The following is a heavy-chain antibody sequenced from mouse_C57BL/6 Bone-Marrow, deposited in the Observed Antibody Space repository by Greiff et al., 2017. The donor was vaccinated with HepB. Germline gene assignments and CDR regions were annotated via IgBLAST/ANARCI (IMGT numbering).Heavy chain of an antibody. D-gene: IGHD1-1*01. J-gene: IGHJ2*01. CDR2: INPNNGGT. CDR3: ARCPLINGD. Sequence: EVKLQQSGPELVKPGASVKISCKASGYTFTDYYMNWVKQSHGKSLEWIGDINPNNGGTSYNQKFKGKATLTVDKSSSTAYMALRSLTSDDSAVYYSARCPLINGDWGQGTTLTVSS. V-gene: IGHV1-26*01. CDR1: GYTFTDYY.